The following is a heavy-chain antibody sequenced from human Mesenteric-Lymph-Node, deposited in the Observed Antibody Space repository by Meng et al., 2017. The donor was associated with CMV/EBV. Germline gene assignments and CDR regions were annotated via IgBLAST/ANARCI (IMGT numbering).Heavy chain of an antibody. Sequence: GESLKISCAASGFSFSSYGINWVRQAPGKGLEWISYISSSSDTKYYADSVKGRFTISRDNANNSLYLQMNSLRAEDTAVYYCARGASSSWPPLFDYWGQGTLVTVSS. CDR3: ARGASSSWPPLFDY. CDR1: GFSFSSYG. D-gene: IGHD6-13*01. J-gene: IGHJ4*02. V-gene: IGHV3-48*04. CDR2: ISSSSDTK.